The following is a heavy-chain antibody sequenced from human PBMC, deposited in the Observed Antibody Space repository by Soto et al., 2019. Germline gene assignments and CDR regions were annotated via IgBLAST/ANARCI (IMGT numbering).Heavy chain of an antibody. CDR1: GYSFTSYW. CDR2: IYPGDSDT. CDR3: ARRSVRVLEWKTSDWFDP. J-gene: IGHJ5*02. Sequence: GASLKISCKGSGYSFTSYWIGWVRQMPGKGLEWMGIIYPGDSDTRYSPSFQGQVTISADKSISTAYLQWSSLKASDTAMYYCARRSVRVLEWKTSDWFDPWGQVTLVTVSS. V-gene: IGHV5-51*01. D-gene: IGHD3-3*01.